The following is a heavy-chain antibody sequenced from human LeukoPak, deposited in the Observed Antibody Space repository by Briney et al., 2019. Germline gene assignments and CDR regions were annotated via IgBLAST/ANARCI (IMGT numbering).Heavy chain of an antibody. CDR3: ARGRGVAN. CDR1: GGSFSGYY. Sequence: SETLSLTCAVYGGSFSGYYWSWIRQPPGKGLEWIGEIYHSGSTNYNPSLKSRVTISVDKSKNQFSLKLSSVTAADTAVYYCARGRGVANWGQGTLVTVSS. J-gene: IGHJ4*02. V-gene: IGHV4-34*01. CDR2: IYHSGST. D-gene: IGHD2-15*01.